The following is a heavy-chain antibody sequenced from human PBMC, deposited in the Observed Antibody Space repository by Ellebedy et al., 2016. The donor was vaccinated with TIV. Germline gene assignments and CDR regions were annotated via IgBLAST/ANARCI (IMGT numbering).Heavy chain of an antibody. Sequence: SETLSLTXTVSGGSISSGGYYWSWIRQHPGKGLEWIGYIYYSGSTYYNPSLKSRVTISVDTSKNQFSLKLSSVTAADTAVYYCARDALQWVPAAMPPYYYYYMDVWGKGTTVTVSS. CDR3: ARDALQWVPAAMPPYYYYYMDV. CDR2: IYYSGST. D-gene: IGHD2-2*01. J-gene: IGHJ6*03. V-gene: IGHV4-31*03. CDR1: GGSISSGGYY.